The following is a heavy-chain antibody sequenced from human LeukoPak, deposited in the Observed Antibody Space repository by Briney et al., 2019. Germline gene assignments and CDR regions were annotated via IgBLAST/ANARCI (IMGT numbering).Heavy chain of an antibody. D-gene: IGHD3-10*01. CDR3: ARVAGSGSYYTGLFDY. V-gene: IGHV3-7*01. CDR1: GFTFSSYW. CDR2: IKQDGSEK. Sequence: QPGGSLRLSCAASGFTFSSYWMSWVRKAPGKGLEWVANIKQDGSEKYYVDSVKGRFTISRDNAKNSLYLQMNSLRAEDTAVYYCARVAGSGSYYTGLFDYWGQGTLVTVSS. J-gene: IGHJ4*02.